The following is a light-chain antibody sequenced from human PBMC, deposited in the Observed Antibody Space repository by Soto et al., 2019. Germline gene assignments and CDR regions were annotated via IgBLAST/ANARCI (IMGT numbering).Light chain of an antibody. CDR2: GAS. V-gene: IGKV3-20*01. J-gene: IGKJ4*01. CDR1: QSVSSSY. Sequence: DIVLTQSPGTLSLSPGERATLSCRASQSVSSSYLAWYQQKPGQAPRLLIYGASSRATGIPDRFSGSGSGIDFTLTISRLEPEDFAVYYCQQYGSSPLTFGGGTEMVIK. CDR3: QQYGSSPLT.